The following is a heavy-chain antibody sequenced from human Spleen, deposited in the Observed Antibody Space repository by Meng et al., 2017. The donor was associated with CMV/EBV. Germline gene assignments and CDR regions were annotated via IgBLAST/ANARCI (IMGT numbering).Heavy chain of an antibody. J-gene: IGHJ3*01. CDR3: ARVRDCSGGSCYSNGVDF. Sequence: GESLKISCQGSGYNFTNYWIGWVRQMPGKGLEWMGMIHPTDSDTTYSPSFKGQVTISADQSISPAYLQWSSLTASDTALYYCARVRDCSGGSCYSNGVDFWGQGTMVPVSS. CDR2: IHPTDSDT. CDR1: GYNFTNYW. D-gene: IGHD2-15*01. V-gene: IGHV5-51*01.